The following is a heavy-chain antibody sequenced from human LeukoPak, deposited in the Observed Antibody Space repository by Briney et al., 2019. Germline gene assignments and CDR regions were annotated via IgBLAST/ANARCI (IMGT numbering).Heavy chain of an antibody. CDR3: AKDEWELLNAGPVYVPSPFDY. Sequence: GGSLRLSCAASGFTFSGYAMTWVRQAPGKGLEWVSTIGVSGGSTFYADSVKGRFTISRDNSKNTLYLQMNSLRAEDTAVYYCAKDEWELLNAGPVYVPSPFDYWGQGTLVTVSS. V-gene: IGHV3-23*01. J-gene: IGHJ4*02. CDR2: IGVSGGST. CDR1: GFTFSGYA. D-gene: IGHD1-26*01.